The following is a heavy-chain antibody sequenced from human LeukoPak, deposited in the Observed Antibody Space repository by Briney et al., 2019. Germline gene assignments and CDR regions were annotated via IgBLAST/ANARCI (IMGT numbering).Heavy chain of an antibody. V-gene: IGHV1-69*05. CDR3: AGERVSGKGYHSRLGVVTNDAFDI. J-gene: IGHJ3*02. CDR2: IIPIFGTA. CDR1: GGTFSSYA. Sequence: SVKVSCKASGGTFSSYAISWVRQAPGQGLEWMGGIIPIFGTANYAQKLQGRVTITTDESTSTAYMGLRSLRSEDTAVYYCAGERVSGKGYHSRLGVVTNDAFDIWGQGTMVTVSS. D-gene: IGHD3-3*01.